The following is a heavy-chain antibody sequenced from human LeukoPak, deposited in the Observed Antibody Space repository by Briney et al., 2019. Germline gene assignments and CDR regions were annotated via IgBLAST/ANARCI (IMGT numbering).Heavy chain of an antibody. CDR3: AKGMGYCSSTSCSSAPFDY. CDR1: GFTFSSYA. Sequence: QAGGSLRLSCAASGFTFSSYAMSWVRQAPGKGLEWVSAISGSGGSTYYADSVKGRFTISRDNSKNTLYLQMNSLRAEDTAVYYCAKGMGYCSSTSCSSAPFDYWGQGTLVTVSS. V-gene: IGHV3-23*01. CDR2: ISGSGGST. J-gene: IGHJ4*02. D-gene: IGHD2-2*01.